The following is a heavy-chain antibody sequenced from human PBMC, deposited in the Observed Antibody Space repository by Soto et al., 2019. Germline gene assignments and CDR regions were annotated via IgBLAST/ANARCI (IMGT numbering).Heavy chain of an antibody. CDR3: ERAGSMVADYYYCAMDV. Sequence: QVQLVQSGAEVTKPGSSVKVSCKASGGTFSSYAISWVRQAPGQGLEWMGGISPIFGTANYAQKFQGRVTITADESTSTAYMELSSLRSEDTAVYYCERAGSMVADYYYCAMDVWGQGTTVTVSS. J-gene: IGHJ6*02. CDR1: GGTFSSYA. V-gene: IGHV1-69*01. D-gene: IGHD5-12*01. CDR2: ISPIFGTA.